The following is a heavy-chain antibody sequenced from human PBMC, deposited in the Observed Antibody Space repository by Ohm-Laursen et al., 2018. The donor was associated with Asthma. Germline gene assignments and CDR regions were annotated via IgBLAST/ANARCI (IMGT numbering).Heavy chain of an antibody. CDR1: GGTFSSYA. V-gene: IGHV1-69*13. CDR2: IIPIFGTA. J-gene: IGHJ6*02. CDR3: ARWFPYYYGSSGYYGDV. Sequence: SVKVSCNASGGTFSSYAISWVRQAPGQGLEWMGGIIPIFGTANYAQKFQGRVTITADESTSTAYMELSSLRSEDTAVYYCARWFPYYYGSSGYYGDVWGQGTTVTVSS. D-gene: IGHD3-22*01.